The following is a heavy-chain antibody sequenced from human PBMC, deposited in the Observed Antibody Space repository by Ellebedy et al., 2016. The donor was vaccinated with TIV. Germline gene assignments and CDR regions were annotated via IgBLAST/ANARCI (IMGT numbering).Heavy chain of an antibody. CDR1: GFTFDDYA. D-gene: IGHD3-10*01. CDR2: ISWNSGSI. J-gene: IGHJ4*02. V-gene: IGHV3-9*01. CDR3: AKDRYGSGSHFDY. Sequence: SLKISXAASGFTFDDYAMHWVRQAPGKGLEWVSGISWNSGSIGYADSVKGRFTISRDNAKNSLYLQMNSLRAEDTALYYCAKDRYGSGSHFDYWGQGTLVTVSS.